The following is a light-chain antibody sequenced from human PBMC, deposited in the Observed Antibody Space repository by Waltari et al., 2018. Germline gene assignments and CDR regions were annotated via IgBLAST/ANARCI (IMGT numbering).Light chain of an antibody. V-gene: IGLV3-10*01. CDR3: YSSDSSGTQRV. J-gene: IGLJ3*02. CDR1: ALPKKP. Sequence: SYELTPPPSVSLSPGQTARIYCAGDALPKKPTYRYQQKSGQAPVLVIYDDSKRPSGSPERFSASTSGTMATLTISGAQVEDEADYYCYSSDSSGTQRVFGGGTMLTVL. CDR2: DDS.